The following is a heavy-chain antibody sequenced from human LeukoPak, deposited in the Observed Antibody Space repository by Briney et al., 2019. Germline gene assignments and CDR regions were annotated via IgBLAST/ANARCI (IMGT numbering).Heavy chain of an antibody. CDR1: GYTLTELS. CDR3: ATTGYYYGSGGYHHRAVAVNWFDP. Sequence: VASVKVSCKVSGYTLTELSMHWVRQAPGKGLEWMGGFDPEDGETIYAQKFQGRVTMTEDTSTDTAYMELSSLRSEDTAVYYCATTGYYYGSGGYHHRAVAVNWFDPWGQGTLVTVSS. D-gene: IGHD3-10*01. J-gene: IGHJ5*02. V-gene: IGHV1-24*01. CDR2: FDPEDGET.